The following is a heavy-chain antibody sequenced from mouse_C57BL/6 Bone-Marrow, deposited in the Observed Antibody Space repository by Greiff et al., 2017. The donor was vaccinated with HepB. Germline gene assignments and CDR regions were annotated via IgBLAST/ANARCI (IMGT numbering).Heavy chain of an antibody. CDR1: GYTFTEYT. V-gene: IGHV1-62-2*01. Sequence: QVQLQQSGAELVKPGASVKLSCKASGYTFTEYTIHWVKQRSGQGLEWIGWFYPGSGSIKYNEKFKDKATLTADKSSSTVYMELSRLTSEDSAVYFCARHEEGGSYYGSSYYAMGCWGQGPSVTVAT. CDR3: ARHEEGGSYYGSSYYAMGC. D-gene: IGHD1-1*01. CDR2: FYPGSGSI. J-gene: IGHJ4*01.